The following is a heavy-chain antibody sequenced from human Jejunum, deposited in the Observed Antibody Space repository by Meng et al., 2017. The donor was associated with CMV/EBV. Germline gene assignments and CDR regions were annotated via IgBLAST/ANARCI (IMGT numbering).Heavy chain of an antibody. Sequence: SCAASGFIFSPYAMNWVRQAPGKGLEWVSVIYSGGSGGSTYYAESVKGRFTISRDNSKNTLYLQMNSLRADDTAVYYCARLSDSWGQGTLVTVSS. CDR2: IYSGGSGGST. V-gene: IGHV3-23*01. CDR3: ARLSDS. J-gene: IGHJ4*02. D-gene: IGHD2-15*01. CDR1: GFIFSPYA.